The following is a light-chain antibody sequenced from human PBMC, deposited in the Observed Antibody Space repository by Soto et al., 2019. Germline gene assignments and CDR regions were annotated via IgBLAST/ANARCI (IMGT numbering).Light chain of an antibody. Sequence: EIVLTQSPGNLSLSPGERATLSCRASQSISSSYLAWYQQKPGQAPRLLIYGASNRATGIPDRFSGSGSGTDFTLAINRLEPEDFAVYYCQQYGSSSYTFGQGTKLDIK. CDR3: QQYGSSSYT. J-gene: IGKJ2*01. CDR1: QSISSSY. CDR2: GAS. V-gene: IGKV3-20*01.